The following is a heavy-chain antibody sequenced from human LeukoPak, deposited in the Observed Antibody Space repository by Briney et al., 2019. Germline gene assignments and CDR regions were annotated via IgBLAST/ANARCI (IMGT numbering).Heavy chain of an antibody. CDR1: GYTFTNYG. D-gene: IGHD6-19*01. CDR3: ARDGYSSDWYPLDAFEI. CDR2: ISSYNGNT. Sequence: GASVKVSCKASGYTFTNYGISWLRQAPGQGLEWMGWISSYNGNTKYAQKLQGRVTMTTDTSTSTAYMEVRSLRSDDTAVYYCARDGYSSDWYPLDAFEIWGQGTMVTVSS. J-gene: IGHJ3*02. V-gene: IGHV1-18*01.